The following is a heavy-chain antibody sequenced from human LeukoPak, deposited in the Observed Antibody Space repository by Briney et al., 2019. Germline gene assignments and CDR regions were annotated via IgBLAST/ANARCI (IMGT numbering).Heavy chain of an antibody. D-gene: IGHD5-24*01. Sequence: PSETLSLTCTVSGASLTDYYWSWIRQPPANGLEWIGYIYYSGNPNYNPSLKSRVTFSLDTSQNQFSLTLTYVTADDRAVYYCAYGGDAYKTGYWGQGTLVTVSS. CDR3: AYGGDAYKTGY. CDR2: IYYSGNP. V-gene: IGHV4-59*01. J-gene: IGHJ4*02. CDR1: GASLTDYY.